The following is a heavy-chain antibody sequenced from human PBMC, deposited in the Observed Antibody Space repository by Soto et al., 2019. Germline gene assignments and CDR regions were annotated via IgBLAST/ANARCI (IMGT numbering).Heavy chain of an antibody. Sequence: SVKVSCKASGGTFSSYAISWVRQAPGEGLEWMGGIIPIFGTANYAQKFQGRVTITADKSTSTAYMELSSLRSEDTAVYYCARDHCSSTSCYRWSDPWGQGTMV. V-gene: IGHV1-69*06. D-gene: IGHD2-2*01. CDR3: ARDHCSSTSCYRWSDP. J-gene: IGHJ5*02. CDR2: IIPIFGTA. CDR1: GGTFSSYA.